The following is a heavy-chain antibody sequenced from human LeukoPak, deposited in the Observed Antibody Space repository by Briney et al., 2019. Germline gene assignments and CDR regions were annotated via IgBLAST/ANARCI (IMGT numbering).Heavy chain of an antibody. V-gene: IGHV3-7*02. CDR3: ARGHFWSGINFDY. CDR1: GFTLSSYW. J-gene: IGHJ4*02. Sequence: GGSQRLSCAASGFTLSSYWMSWVRQAPGKGLEWVANINRDGSEKYYVDSVKGRFTISRDNAKNSLYLQMNSLRTEDTAVYYCARGHFWSGINFDYWGQGTLVTVSS. CDR2: INRDGSEK. D-gene: IGHD3-3*02.